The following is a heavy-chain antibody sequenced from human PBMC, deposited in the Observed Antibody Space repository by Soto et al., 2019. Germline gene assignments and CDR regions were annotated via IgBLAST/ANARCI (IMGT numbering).Heavy chain of an antibody. CDR1: RVAFSKFI. D-gene: IGHD6-19*01. J-gene: IGHJ6*02. Sequence: SVKVSCKASRVAFSKFIVTWVRQAPGLGLEWVGGIIPIFGTANYAQKFQGRVTITADESTSTSYMEVNNLRSEDTAVYYCAKVRYSSPMGYYYGMDVWGQGTTVTVS. CDR3: AKVRYSSPMGYYYGMDV. CDR2: IIPIFGTA. V-gene: IGHV1-69*13.